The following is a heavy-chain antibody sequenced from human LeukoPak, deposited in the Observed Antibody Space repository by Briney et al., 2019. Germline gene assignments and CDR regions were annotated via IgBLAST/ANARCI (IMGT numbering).Heavy chain of an antibody. CDR2: ISAYNGNT. Sequence: GASVKVSCTASGYTFTSYGISWVRQAPGQGLEWMGWISAYNGNTNYAQKPQGRVTMTTDTSTSTAYMELRSLRSDDTAVYCCARVRSDYYYDSSGYYSHGMDVWGQGTTVTVSS. J-gene: IGHJ6*02. CDR3: ARVRSDYYYDSSGYYSHGMDV. V-gene: IGHV1-18*01. CDR1: GYTFTSYG. D-gene: IGHD3-22*01.